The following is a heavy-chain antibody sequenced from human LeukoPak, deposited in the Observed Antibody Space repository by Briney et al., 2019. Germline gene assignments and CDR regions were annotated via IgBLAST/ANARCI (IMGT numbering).Heavy chain of an antibody. CDR3: ARGGSMVRGVL. Sequence: GGSLRLSCVVSGFTVSSDLMNWVRQAPGKGLEWVSAMNSGGETYYADSVRGRFIISRDKSRNTLYLQVNSLRADDTAVYYCARGGSMVRGVLWGQGTLVTVSS. CDR1: GFTVSSDL. CDR2: MNSGGET. D-gene: IGHD3-10*01. V-gene: IGHV3-53*01. J-gene: IGHJ4*02.